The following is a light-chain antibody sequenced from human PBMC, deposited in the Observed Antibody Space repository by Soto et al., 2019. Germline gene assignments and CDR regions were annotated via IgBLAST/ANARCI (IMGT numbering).Light chain of an antibody. CDR3: SSYTTSNSRQIV. CDR1: SSDVAGYNY. V-gene: IGLV2-14*01. Sequence: SVLTQPASGSGSPRQSITISGTGTSSDVAGYNYVSWYQQHPGKAPRFMIYDVSNRPSGVSNRFSGSKSGNTASLTISGLQAEDEADYYCSSYTTSNSRQIVFGTGTKVTVL. CDR2: DVS. J-gene: IGLJ1*01.